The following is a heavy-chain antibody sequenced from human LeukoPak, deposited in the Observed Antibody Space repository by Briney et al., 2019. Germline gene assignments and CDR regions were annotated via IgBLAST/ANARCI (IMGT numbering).Heavy chain of an antibody. D-gene: IGHD6-19*01. CDR3: ARDEVAVAGTKEAFDI. Sequence: GGSLRLSCVASGFTFSSYWMNWVRQAPGKGLEYVANIKQDGSAKYYVDSMEGRFTISRDNAKNSLYLQMNSLRAEDTAVYYCARDEVAVAGTKEAFDIWGQGTMVTVSS. CDR1: GFTFSSYW. V-gene: IGHV3-7*01. CDR2: IKQDGSAK. J-gene: IGHJ3*02.